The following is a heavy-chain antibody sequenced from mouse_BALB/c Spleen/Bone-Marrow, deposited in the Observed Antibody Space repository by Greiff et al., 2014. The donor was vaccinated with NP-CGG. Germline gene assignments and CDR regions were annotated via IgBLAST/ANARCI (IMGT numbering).Heavy chain of an antibody. CDR1: GFSLSDYG. V-gene: IGHV2-6-5*01. CDR3: AKHRSVYPYAMDY. Sequence: QVQLQQSGPGLVAPSQSLSITCTVSGFSLSDYGVSWIRQSPGKGLEWLGVIWGGGKEYYSSVLKSRLSINKDNSKSQVFLKMYSLQTDDTAIYYCAKHRSVYPYAMDYWGQGTSVTVSS. J-gene: IGHJ4*01. D-gene: IGHD2-10*02. CDR2: IWGGGKE.